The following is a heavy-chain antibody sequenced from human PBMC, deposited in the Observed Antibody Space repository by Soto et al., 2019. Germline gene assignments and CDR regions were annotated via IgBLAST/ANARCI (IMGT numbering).Heavy chain of an antibody. CDR1: GGSVSSGNYF. D-gene: IGHD3-22*01. CDR2: IYYNGDT. CDR3: ATARNDTWDQGPAFDV. J-gene: IGHJ3*01. V-gene: IGHV4-39*01. Sequence: QLQLQESGPGLVKPAETLSLKCAVSGGSVSSGNYFWGWIRQPPGKGLEWIGNIYYNGDTYYSPYLSRRGTMSVDTAQNLDSRRLTSVTASDTAVNYCATARNDTWDQGPAFDVWGHGKLVNVAS.